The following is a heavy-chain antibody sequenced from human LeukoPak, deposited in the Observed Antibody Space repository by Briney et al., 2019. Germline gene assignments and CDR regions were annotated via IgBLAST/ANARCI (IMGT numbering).Heavy chain of an antibody. CDR3: ARELDIVVVPTGPFDY. Sequence: GGSLRLSCAASGFTFSSYSMNWVRQAPGKGLEWVSSISSSSSYIYYADSVKGRFTISRDNAKNSLYLQMNSLRAEDTAVCYCARELDIVVVPTGPFDYWGQGTLVTVSS. V-gene: IGHV3-21*01. CDR2: ISSSSSYI. J-gene: IGHJ4*02. D-gene: IGHD2-2*03. CDR1: GFTFSSYS.